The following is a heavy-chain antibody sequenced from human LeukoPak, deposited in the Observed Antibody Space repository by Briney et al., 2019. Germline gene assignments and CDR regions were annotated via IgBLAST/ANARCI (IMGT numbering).Heavy chain of an antibody. CDR1: GGSISSYY. D-gene: IGHD3-22*01. CDR2: IYYSGST. V-gene: IGHV4-59*01. Sequence: SETLSFTCTVSGGSISSYYWSWIRQPPGKGLEWIGYIYYSGSTNYNPSLKSRVTISVDTSKDQFSLKLSSVTAADTAVYYCARDLGLYDSSGYYYPWGAFDIWGQGTMVTVSS. CDR3: ARDLGLYDSSGYYYPWGAFDI. J-gene: IGHJ3*02.